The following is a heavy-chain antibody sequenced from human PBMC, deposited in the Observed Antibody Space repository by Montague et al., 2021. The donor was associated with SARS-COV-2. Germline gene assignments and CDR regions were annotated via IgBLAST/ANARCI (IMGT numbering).Heavy chain of an antibody. CDR2: IYDSGST. V-gene: IGHV4-38-2*02. CDR1: GYPISSGYY. J-gene: IGHJ4*02. Sequence: SETLSLTCTVSGYPISSGYYWGWIRQPPGKGLEWIGSIYDSGSTYYNPXXKSRVTISVDTSKNQFSLKLSSVTAADTAVYYCARDVRYYDFWSGRAQTSPDYWGQGTLVTVSS. D-gene: IGHD3-3*01. CDR3: ARDVRYYDFWSGRAQTSPDY.